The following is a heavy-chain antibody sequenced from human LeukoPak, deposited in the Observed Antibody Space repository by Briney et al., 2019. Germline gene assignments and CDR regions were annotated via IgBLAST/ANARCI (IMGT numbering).Heavy chain of an antibody. CDR2: IYYSGST. V-gene: IGHV4-59*01. CDR3: ATDLAAXXTIDP. CDR1: GGSISSYY. Sequence: ETLXXTCTVSGGSISSYYWSWIRQPPGKGLEWIGYIYYSGSTNYNPSLKSRVTISEDTSKNQFSLKLSSVTAADTAVYYCATDLAAXXTIDPWGQGTLVTVSS. J-gene: IGHJ5*02. D-gene: IGHD6-13*01.